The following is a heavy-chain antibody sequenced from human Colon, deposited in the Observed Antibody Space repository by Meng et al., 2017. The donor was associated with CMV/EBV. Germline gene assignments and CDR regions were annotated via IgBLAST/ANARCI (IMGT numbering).Heavy chain of an antibody. CDR3: ARRSNFGPTNNYAMDV. V-gene: IGHV3-20*04. CDR2: IMWNGGTT. J-gene: IGHJ6*02. Sequence: GGSLKLSCAASGFTFDDYGISWVRQPPGKRLEWVSAIMWNGGTTAYAESVRGRFTISRDNAKNSLYLQMNSLRAEDTALYYCARRSNFGPTNNYAMDVWGQGTTVTVSS. D-gene: IGHD3-3*02. CDR1: GFTFDDYG.